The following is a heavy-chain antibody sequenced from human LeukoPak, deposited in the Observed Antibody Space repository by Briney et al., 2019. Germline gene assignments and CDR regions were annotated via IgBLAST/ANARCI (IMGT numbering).Heavy chain of an antibody. J-gene: IGHJ2*01. CDR2: VSPNGYTI. CDR3: ARGVPAAISNWYFDL. D-gene: IGHD2-2*01. Sequence: PGGSLRLSCAASGFTFSNYNMNWVRQTPWKGLEWVSYVSPNGYTIHYADSVKGRFTISRDNAKDSLYLQMNSLRAEDTAVYYCARGVPAAISNWYFDLWGRGTLVTVSS. CDR1: GFTFSNYN. V-gene: IGHV3-48*01.